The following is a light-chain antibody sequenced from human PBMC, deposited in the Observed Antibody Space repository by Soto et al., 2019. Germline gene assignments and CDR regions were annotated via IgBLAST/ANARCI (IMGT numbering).Light chain of an antibody. J-gene: IGKJ2*01. CDR1: QRITTY. CDR2: TAA. CDR3: QQRYSTPYT. V-gene: IGKV1-39*01. Sequence: IHMTQSPSSLSASVGDRVTITCRASQRITTYLNWYQQKPGKAPKLLISTAATLKGGVPSRFSGSGSGTDFTLTITTLQPEDFATYFCQQRYSTPYTFGQGTKLEIK.